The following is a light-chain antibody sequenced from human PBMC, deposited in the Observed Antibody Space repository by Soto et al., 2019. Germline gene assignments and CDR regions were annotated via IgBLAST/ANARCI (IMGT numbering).Light chain of an antibody. J-gene: IGLJ2*01. CDR3: CSYAGSQV. CDR1: GSDVGDSSH. Sequence: QSVLTQPRSVSGSPGQSVTISCTATGSDVGDSSHVSWYQQHPGKAPKLMIYEGSKRPSGVSNRFSGSKSGNTASLTISGLQAEDEADYYCCSYAGSQVFGGGTKLTVL. V-gene: IGLV2-11*01. CDR2: EGS.